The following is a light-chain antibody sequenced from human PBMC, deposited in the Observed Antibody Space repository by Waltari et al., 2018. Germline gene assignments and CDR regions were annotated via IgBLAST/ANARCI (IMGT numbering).Light chain of an antibody. CDR2: DVS. V-gene: IGLV2-14*03. CDR1: SSDVGGFAH. CDR3: NSYTSSSTLV. J-gene: IGLJ2*01. Sequence: QSALTQPASVSGSPGPSITIPCTGTSSDVGGFAHVYWHQQHPGKAPKLMIYDVSNRPSGVSNRFSGAKSGNTASLTISGLQAEDEADYYCNSYTSSSTLVFGGGTKLTVL.